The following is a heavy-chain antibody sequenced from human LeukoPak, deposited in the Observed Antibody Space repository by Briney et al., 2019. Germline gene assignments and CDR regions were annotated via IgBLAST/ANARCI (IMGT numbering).Heavy chain of an antibody. V-gene: IGHV3-7*04. CDR3: ARRGTGWYYLNF. Sequence: ETLSLTCTVSGGSISSYYWSWIRQPPGKGLEWVANIKLDGSDKYYVDSVKGRFTISRDNAKNSLYLQMNSLRAEDTAVYYCARRGTGWYYLNFWGQGTLVTVSS. CDR1: GGSISSYY. CDR2: IKLDGSDK. J-gene: IGHJ4*02. D-gene: IGHD6-19*01.